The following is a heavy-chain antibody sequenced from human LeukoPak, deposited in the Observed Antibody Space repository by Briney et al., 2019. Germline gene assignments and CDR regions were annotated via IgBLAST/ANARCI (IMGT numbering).Heavy chain of an antibody. V-gene: IGHV3-33*01. CDR2: IWYDGSNK. J-gene: IGHJ4*02. CDR1: GFTFSSYG. D-gene: IGHD4-11*01. CDR3: ARATPPYGYSNYVAFDY. Sequence: GGSLRLSCAASGFTFSSYGMHWVRQAPGKGLEWVAVIWYDGSNKYYADSVKGRFTISRDNSKNTLYLQMNSLRAEDTAVYCCARATPPYGYSNYVAFDYWGQGTLVTVSS.